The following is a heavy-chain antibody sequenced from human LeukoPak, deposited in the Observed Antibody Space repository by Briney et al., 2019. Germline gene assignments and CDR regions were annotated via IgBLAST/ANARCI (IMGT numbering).Heavy chain of an antibody. CDR2: IKQDGSEK. CDR1: GFTFSSYW. D-gene: IGHD1-7*01. CDR3: AKSQKNWNYVDNLHY. J-gene: IGHJ4*02. Sequence: GGSLRLSCAASGFTFSSYWMSWVRQAPGKGLEWVANIKQDGSEKYYVDSVKGRFTISRDNAKNSLYLQMNSLRAEDTAVYYCAKSQKNWNYVDNLHYWGQGTLVTVSS. V-gene: IGHV3-7*03.